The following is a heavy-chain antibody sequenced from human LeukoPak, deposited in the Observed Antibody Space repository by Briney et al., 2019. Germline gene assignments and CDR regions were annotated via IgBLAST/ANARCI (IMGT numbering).Heavy chain of an antibody. V-gene: IGHV4-39*01. CDR3: ARYVVYGSGKYYFDY. J-gene: IGHJ4*02. CDR1: GGFVSRTTYY. CDR2: IYYSGST. D-gene: IGHD3-10*01. Sequence: PSETLSLTCTVTGGFVSRTTYYWSWIRQPPGKGLEWIACIYYSGSTYYNPSLKTRVTISVDTSETQISLKLSSVTAEDTAVYYCARYVVYGSGKYYFDYWGQGTLVTVSS.